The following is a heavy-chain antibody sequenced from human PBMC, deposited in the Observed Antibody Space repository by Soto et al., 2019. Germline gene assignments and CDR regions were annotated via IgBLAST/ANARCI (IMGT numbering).Heavy chain of an antibody. Sequence: KPSETLSLTCAVNGGSLSGYYWSWIRQSPGKGLEWIGEINHRGSSDYNPPLKSRVTISIDASKNHVTLELTSVTAADTAVYYCAKDPHVDTAMVTSVYWGQGTLVTVSS. D-gene: IGHD5-18*01. CDR1: GGSLSGYY. CDR3: AKDPHVDTAMVTSVY. V-gene: IGHV4-34*01. J-gene: IGHJ4*02. CDR2: INHRGSS.